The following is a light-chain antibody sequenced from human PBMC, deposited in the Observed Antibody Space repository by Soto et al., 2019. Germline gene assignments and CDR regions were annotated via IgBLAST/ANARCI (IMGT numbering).Light chain of an antibody. Sequence: QSVLTQPPSVSGAPGXXXTISCTGSSSNIGAGYDVHWYQQLPGTAPKLLIYGNSNRPSGVPDRFSGSKSGTSASLAITGLQAEDEADYYCQSYDSSLSAVVFGGGTKLTVL. J-gene: IGLJ2*01. CDR3: QSYDSSLSAVV. CDR2: GNS. V-gene: IGLV1-40*01. CDR1: SSNIGAGYD.